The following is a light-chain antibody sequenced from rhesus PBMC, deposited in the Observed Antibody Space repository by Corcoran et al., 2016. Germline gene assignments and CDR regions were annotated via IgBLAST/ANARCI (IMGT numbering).Light chain of an antibody. CDR3: QQYDKTPWT. J-gene: IGKJ1*01. Sequence: DIQMTQSPSSLSASVGDTVTITCRASQGISSWLAWYQQQPGKAPNLLIYKASSLQSGVPSRFSGSRSVTDFTLTISSLQSEDFATYYCQQYDKTPWTFGLGTKVEIK. V-gene: IGKV1-21*01. CDR2: KAS. CDR1: QGISSW.